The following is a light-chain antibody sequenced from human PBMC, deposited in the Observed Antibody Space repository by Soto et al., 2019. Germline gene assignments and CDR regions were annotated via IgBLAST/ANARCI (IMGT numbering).Light chain of an antibody. CDR2: GAS. CDR1: QTINLF. Sequence: DIQMTQSPSSLSASVRDRVTISCRTSQTINLFLNWYQQKPGKSPKLLSYGASTLQSGIPSRFSGSGSGTDFTLTISSLQPEDFATYYCQQSLNTPLTFGGGTKVDI. J-gene: IGKJ4*01. V-gene: IGKV1-39*01. CDR3: QQSLNTPLT.